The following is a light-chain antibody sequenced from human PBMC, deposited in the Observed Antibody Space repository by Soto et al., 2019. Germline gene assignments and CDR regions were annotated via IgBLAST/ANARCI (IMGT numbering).Light chain of an antibody. CDR2: DVS. CDR1: SSDVGGYNY. J-gene: IGLJ1*01. V-gene: IGLV2-11*01. CDR3: CSYAGGYTYV. Sequence: QSALTQPRSVSGSPGQSVTISCTGTSSDVGGYNYVSWYQQHPGKAPKLMIYDVSKGPSGVPDRFSGSKSGNTASLTISGLQAEDEADYYCCSYAGGYTYVFGTGTKLTVL.